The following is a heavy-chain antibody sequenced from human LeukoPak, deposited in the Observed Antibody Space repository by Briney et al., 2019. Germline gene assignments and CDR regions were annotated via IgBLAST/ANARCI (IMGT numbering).Heavy chain of an antibody. CDR1: GFTFSSYG. CDR2: ISYDGSNK. V-gene: IGHV3-30*03. D-gene: IGHD3-3*01. CDR3: AIHYDFWSGYDY. J-gene: IGHJ4*02. Sequence: PGGSLRLSCAASGFTFSSYGMHWGRQAPGKGLEWVAVISYDGSNKYYADSVKGRFTISRDNSKNTLYLQMNSLRAGDTAVYYCAIHYDFWSGYDYWGQGTLVTVSS.